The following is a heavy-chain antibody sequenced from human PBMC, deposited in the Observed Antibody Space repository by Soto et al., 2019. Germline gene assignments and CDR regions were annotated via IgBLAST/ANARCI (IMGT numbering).Heavy chain of an antibody. V-gene: IGHV4-39*01. CDR3: ARHGDKHPPTLGFDY. D-gene: IGHD7-27*01. J-gene: IGHJ4*02. CDR2: VSSSGST. CDR1: GVSITSGDYF. Sequence: QLQLLESGPGLVKPSETLSLTCTVSGVSITSGDYFWGWIRQAPGKGPEWIGTVSSSGSTYYDPSLQSRVTIFGDTSRNQFSLRLTSVTAADTAVYYCARHGDKHPPTLGFDYWGQGTLVTVSS.